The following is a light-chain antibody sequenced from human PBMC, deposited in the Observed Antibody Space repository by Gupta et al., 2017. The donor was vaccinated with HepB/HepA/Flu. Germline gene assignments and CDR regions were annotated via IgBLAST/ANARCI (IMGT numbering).Light chain of an antibody. CDR3: QHRSNCPFA. V-gene: IGKV3-11*01. CDR1: QSVSNY. J-gene: IGKJ4*01. CDR2: DAS. Sequence: EIVLTQSPATLSLSPGERATLSCRASQSVSNYLAWYQQKPGQTPRLLIYDASNRANAIPARFSGSGYGTEFTLTISSREPEDFAVYYCQHRSNCPFAFGRGTXVDIK.